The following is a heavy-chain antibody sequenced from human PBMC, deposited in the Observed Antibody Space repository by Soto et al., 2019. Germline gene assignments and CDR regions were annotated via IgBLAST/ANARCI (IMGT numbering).Heavy chain of an antibody. D-gene: IGHD3-16*02. CDR2: ISGGGDRT. CDR3: AKDLLMITFGGVIAHFDC. J-gene: IGHJ4*02. CDR1: GFTFSYYA. Sequence: EMQLLESGGGLEQPGGSLRLSCAASGFTFSYYAMSWVRQAPGKGLEWASGISGGGDRTYYADSVKGRFTISRDNSKNTLYLQMNSLTAEDTAVYYCAKDLLMITFGGVIAHFDCWGQGTLVTVSS. V-gene: IGHV3-23*01.